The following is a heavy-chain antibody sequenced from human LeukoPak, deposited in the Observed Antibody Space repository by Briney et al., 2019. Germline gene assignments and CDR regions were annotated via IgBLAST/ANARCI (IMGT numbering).Heavy chain of an antibody. CDR3: ARLSSGYYLDYFDY. Sequence: ASVKVSCKASGYTFTSYDINWVRQATGQGLEWMGWMNPNSGNTGYAQKFPGRVTMTRNTSISTAYMELSSLRSEDTAVYYCARLSSGYYLDYFDYWGQGTLVTVSS. V-gene: IGHV1-8*01. CDR2: MNPNSGNT. D-gene: IGHD3-22*01. CDR1: GYTFTSYD. J-gene: IGHJ4*02.